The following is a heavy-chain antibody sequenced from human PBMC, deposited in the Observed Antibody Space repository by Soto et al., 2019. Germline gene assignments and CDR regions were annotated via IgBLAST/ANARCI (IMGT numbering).Heavy chain of an antibody. D-gene: IGHD6-13*01. V-gene: IGHV4-59*01. CDR3: ARMTWGPAAGTRNFDH. CDR1: GGSISSYY. J-gene: IGHJ4*02. CDR2: IYYSGST. Sequence: SDTLSLTCTVSGGSISSYYWSWIRQPPGKGLEWIGSIYYSGSTNYNPSLKSPVTISVDTSKNQFSLKVRSVTAADTAVYYCARMTWGPAAGTRNFDHWGQGTLVTVSS.